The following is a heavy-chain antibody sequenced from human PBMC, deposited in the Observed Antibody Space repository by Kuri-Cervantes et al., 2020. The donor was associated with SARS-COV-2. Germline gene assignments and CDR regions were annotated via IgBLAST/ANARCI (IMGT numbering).Heavy chain of an antibody. V-gene: IGHV3-21*01. D-gene: IGHD1-26*01. CDR3: TRMAVGRSESNFYYSGMDV. J-gene: IGHJ6*02. Sequence: GESLKISCTAFDFAFSTSTMNWVRQAPGKGLEWVSSISNSGKYMYHIDSVRGRFAISRDNAKNSLYLEMNSLRVDDTAVYYCTRMAVGRSESNFYYSGMDVWGQGTTVTVSS. CDR1: DFAFSTST. CDR2: ISNSGKYM.